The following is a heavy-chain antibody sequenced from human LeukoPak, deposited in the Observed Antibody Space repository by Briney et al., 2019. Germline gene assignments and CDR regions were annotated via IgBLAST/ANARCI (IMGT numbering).Heavy chain of an antibody. J-gene: IGHJ4*02. V-gene: IGHV3-11*06. CDR3: ARAGVCSSTSCYAGENGQLSDY. CDR2: ISSSSSYT. D-gene: IGHD2-2*01. Sequence: NPGGSLRLSCAASGFTLSDYYMSWIRQAPGKGLEWVSYISSSSSYTNYADSVKGRFTISRDNAKNSLYLQMNSLRAEDTAVYYCARAGVCSSTSCYAGENGQLSDYWGQGTLVTVSS. CDR1: GFTLSDYY.